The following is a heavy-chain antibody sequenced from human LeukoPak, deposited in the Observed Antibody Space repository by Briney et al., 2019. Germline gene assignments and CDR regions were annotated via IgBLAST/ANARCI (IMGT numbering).Heavy chain of an antibody. V-gene: IGHV3-48*01. J-gene: IGHJ4*02. CDR1: GFPFSSYS. Sequence: GGSLRLSCAASGFPFSSYSMNWVRQAPGKGLEWVSYISGSTSTINYADSVRGRLTISRDNAKNSLYLQMNSLRAEDTAVYYCARGPGSSGWYFFLDYWGQGTLVTVSS. D-gene: IGHD6-19*01. CDR2: ISGSTSTI. CDR3: ARGPGSSGWYFFLDY.